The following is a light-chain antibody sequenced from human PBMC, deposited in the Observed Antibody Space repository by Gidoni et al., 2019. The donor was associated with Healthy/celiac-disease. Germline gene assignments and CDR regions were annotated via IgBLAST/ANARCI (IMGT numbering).Light chain of an antibody. Sequence: DIVTTQSPDSLAVSLGERATINCKSSQSVLYSSNNKNYLAWYQQKPGQPPKLLIYWASTRQTGVPDRFSGSGSGTDFTLTISSLQAEDVAVYYCQQANSTPYTFGQGTKLEIK. CDR3: QQANSTPYT. CDR2: WAS. V-gene: IGKV4-1*01. CDR1: QSVLYSSNNKNY. J-gene: IGKJ2*01.